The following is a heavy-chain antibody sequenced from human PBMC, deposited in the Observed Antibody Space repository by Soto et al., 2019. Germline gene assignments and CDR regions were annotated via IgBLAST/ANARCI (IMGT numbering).Heavy chain of an antibody. Sequence: EGSLRLSCAAYGFTFSHYAMHLVRQAPGKGLEWVAIISFDGINRFYRDSVKGRFTISRDNSKNTLYLEMSSLRAEDTALYFCAKDLAYCRCASCSQHEGSEKWGQGPLVTISS. D-gene: IGHD2-2*01. J-gene: IGHJ4*02. CDR3: AKDLAYCRCASCSQHEGSEK. CDR1: GFTFSHYA. V-gene: IGHV3-30*18. CDR2: ISFDGINR.